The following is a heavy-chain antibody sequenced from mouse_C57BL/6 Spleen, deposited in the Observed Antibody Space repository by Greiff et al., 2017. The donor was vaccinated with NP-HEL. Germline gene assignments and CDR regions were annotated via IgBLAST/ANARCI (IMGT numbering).Heavy chain of an antibody. V-gene: IGHV1-50*01. D-gene: IGHD1-1*01. CDR2: IDPSDSYT. J-gene: IGHJ2*01. Sequence: QVQLQQPGAELVKPGASVKLSCKASGYTFTSYWMQWVKQRPGQGLEWIGEIDPSDSYTNYNQKFKGKATLTVDTSSSTAYMQLSSLTSEDSAVYYCASNYYGSSYRDYWGQGTTLTVSS. CDR3: ASNYYGSSYRDY. CDR1: GYTFTSYW.